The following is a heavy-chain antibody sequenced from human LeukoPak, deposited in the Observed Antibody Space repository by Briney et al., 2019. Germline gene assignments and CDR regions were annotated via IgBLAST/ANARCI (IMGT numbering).Heavy chain of an antibody. CDR2: IWYDGSNK. J-gene: IGHJ4*02. CDR3: AKERLTYNYDSSGYYEYYDY. D-gene: IGHD3-22*01. V-gene: IGHV3-33*06. Sequence: GGSLRLSCAASGFTFSSYGMHWVRQAPGKGLEWVAVIWYDGSNKYYADSVKGRFTIFRDNSKNTPYLQMNSLRAEDTAVYYCAKERLTYNYDSSGYYEYYDYSGQGPLVTVSS. CDR1: GFTFSSYG.